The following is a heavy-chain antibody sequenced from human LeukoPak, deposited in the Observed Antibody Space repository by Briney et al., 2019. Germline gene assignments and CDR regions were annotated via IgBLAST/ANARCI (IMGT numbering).Heavy chain of an antibody. CDR1: GYTFTGYY. J-gene: IGHJ4*02. CDR2: INPNSGGT. Sequence: PLASVKVSCKASGYTFTGYYMHWVRQAPGQGLEWMGWINPNSGGTNYAQKFQGRVTMTRDTSISTAYMELSRLRSDDTAVYYCARSYGSIAACPSVQVFDYWGQGTLVTVSS. D-gene: IGHD6-6*01. V-gene: IGHV1-2*02. CDR3: ARSYGSIAACPSVQVFDY.